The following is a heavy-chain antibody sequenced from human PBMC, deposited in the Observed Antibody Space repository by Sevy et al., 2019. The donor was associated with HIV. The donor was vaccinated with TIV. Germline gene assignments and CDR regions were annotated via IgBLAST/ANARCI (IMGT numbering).Heavy chain of an antibody. J-gene: IGHJ4*02. CDR2: ISGSGGST. V-gene: IGHV3-23*01. CDR3: AKVDGIVVVVAATQVSPYFDY. D-gene: IGHD2-15*01. CDR1: GFTFSSYA. Sequence: GGSLRLSCAASGFTFSSYAMSWVRQAPGKGLEWVSAISGSGGSTYYADSVKGRFTISRDNSKNTLYLQMNSLRAEDTAVYYCAKVDGIVVVVAATQVSPYFDYWGQGTLVIVSS.